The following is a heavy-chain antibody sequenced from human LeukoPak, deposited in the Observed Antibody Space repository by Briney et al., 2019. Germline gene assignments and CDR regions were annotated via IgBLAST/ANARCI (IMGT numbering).Heavy chain of an antibody. CDR1: GDSISTNY. Sequence: SETLSLTCTVSGDSISTNYWSWIRQPPGKGLEWIGCIYYSGSTNYNPSLKSRVTISVDTSKNQFSLELRSVTAADTAVYYCARGLDLEGLDYWGQGTLVTVSS. CDR3: ARGLDLEGLDY. V-gene: IGHV4-59*12. CDR2: IYYSGST. J-gene: IGHJ4*02. D-gene: IGHD1-1*01.